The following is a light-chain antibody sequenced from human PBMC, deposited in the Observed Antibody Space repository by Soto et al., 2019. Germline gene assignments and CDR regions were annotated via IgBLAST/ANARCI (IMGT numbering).Light chain of an antibody. J-gene: IGLJ2*01. CDR2: DDS. CDR1: NIGSKS. Sequence: SYELTQPPSVSVAPGQTARITCGGTNIGSKSVHWYQQKPGQAPVLVVYDDSDRPSGIPERFSGSNSGNMATLTISWVEAGDEADYYCQVWDNSSDHVVFGGGTKLTVL. V-gene: IGLV3-21*02. CDR3: QVWDNSSDHVV.